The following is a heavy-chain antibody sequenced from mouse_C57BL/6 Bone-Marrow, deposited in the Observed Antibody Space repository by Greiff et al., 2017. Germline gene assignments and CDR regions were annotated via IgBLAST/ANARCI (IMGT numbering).Heavy chain of an antibody. V-gene: IGHV1-26*01. Sequence: EVKLVESGPELVKPGASVKISCKASGYTFTDYYMNWVKQSHGKSLEWIGDINPNNGGTSYNQKFKGKATLTVDKSSSTAYMELRSLTSEDSAVYYCARSGQGPYFDYWGQGTTLTVSS. D-gene: IGHD3-3*01. J-gene: IGHJ2*01. CDR1: GYTFTDYY. CDR3: ARSGQGPYFDY. CDR2: INPNNGGT.